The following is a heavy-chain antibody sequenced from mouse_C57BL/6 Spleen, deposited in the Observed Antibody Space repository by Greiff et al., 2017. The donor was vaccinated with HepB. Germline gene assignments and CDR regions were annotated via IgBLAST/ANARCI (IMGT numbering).Heavy chain of an antibody. CDR2: INPGSGGT. J-gene: IGHJ3*01. V-gene: IGHV1-54*01. Sequence: QVQLQQSGAELVRPGTSVKVSCKASGYAFTNYLIEWVKQRPGQGLEWIGVINPGSGGTNYNEKFKGKATLTADKSSSTAYMQLSSLTSEDSAVYFCASGTGPFAYWGQGTLVTVSA. CDR3: ASGTGPFAY. D-gene: IGHD4-1*01. CDR1: GYAFTNYL.